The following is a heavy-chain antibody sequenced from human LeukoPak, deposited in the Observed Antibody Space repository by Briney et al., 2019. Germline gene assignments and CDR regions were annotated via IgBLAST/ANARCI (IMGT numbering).Heavy chain of an antibody. J-gene: IGHJ4*02. CDR2: IYAGGST. CDR1: GFSVSSNY. D-gene: IGHD6-13*01. Sequence: GGSLRLSCAASGFSVSSNYMSWVRQAPEKGLEWVSVIYAGGSTHYANSVKGRFTISRDYSKNTLYLQMNSLRAEDTAVYYCARGYSSSWYLDWGQGTLVTVSS. V-gene: IGHV3-53*01. CDR3: ARGYSSSWYLD.